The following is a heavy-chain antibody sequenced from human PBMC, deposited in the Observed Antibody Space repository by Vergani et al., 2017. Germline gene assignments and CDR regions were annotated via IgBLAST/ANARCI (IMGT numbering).Heavy chain of an antibody. CDR3: ARGIVVVAATPPYDSSGYYYYFDY. V-gene: IGHV1-69*12. Sequence: QVQLVQSGAEVKKPGSSVKVSCKASGGTFSSYAISWVRQAPGHGLEWMGGIIPIFGTANYAQKFQGRVTITADESTRTAYMELSSLRSEDTAGDYCARGIVVVAATPPYDSSGYYYYFDYWGQGTLVTVSS. CDR1: GGTFSSYA. D-gene: IGHD3-22*01. CDR2: IIPIFGTA. J-gene: IGHJ4*02.